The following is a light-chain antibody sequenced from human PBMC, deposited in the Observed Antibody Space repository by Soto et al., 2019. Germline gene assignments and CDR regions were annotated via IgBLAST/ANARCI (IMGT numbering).Light chain of an antibody. CDR1: QSLINSY. Sequence: EIVLTQSPGTLSSSPGEGASLSCRASQSLINSYIAWYQQKPGQAPRLLIFGASSRATGIPDRFSGSGSGTDFTLTISRLEPEDFAVYYCQHYGSSVLTFGPGTKVDIK. V-gene: IGKV3-20*01. CDR2: GAS. CDR3: QHYGSSVLT. J-gene: IGKJ3*01.